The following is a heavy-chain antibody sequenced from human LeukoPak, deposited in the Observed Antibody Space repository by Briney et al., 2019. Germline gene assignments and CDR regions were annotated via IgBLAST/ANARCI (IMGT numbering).Heavy chain of an antibody. CDR1: GFTFSSYE. Sequence: GGSLRLSCAASGFTFSSYEMNWVRQAPGKGLEWVSYISSSGSTIYYADSVKGRFTISRDNAKNSLYLQMNSLRAEDTAVYYCATHELKDAFDIWGQGTMVTVSS. J-gene: IGHJ3*02. CDR3: ATHELKDAFDI. D-gene: IGHD3-10*01. CDR2: ISSSGSTI. V-gene: IGHV3-48*03.